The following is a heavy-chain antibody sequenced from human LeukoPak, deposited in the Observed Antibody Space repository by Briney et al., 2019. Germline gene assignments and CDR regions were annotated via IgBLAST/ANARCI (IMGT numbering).Heavy chain of an antibody. CDR3: TRDKGGQLWLPETANY. V-gene: IGHV3-49*04. CDR1: GFTFGDYA. Sequence: GGSLRLSCTASGFTFGDYAMSWVRQAPGKGLEWVGFIRSKAYGGTTEYAASVKGRFTISRDDSKSIAYLQMNSLKTEDTAVYYCTRDKGGQLWLPETANYWGQGTLVTVSS. D-gene: IGHD5-18*01. CDR2: IRSKAYGGTT. J-gene: IGHJ4*02.